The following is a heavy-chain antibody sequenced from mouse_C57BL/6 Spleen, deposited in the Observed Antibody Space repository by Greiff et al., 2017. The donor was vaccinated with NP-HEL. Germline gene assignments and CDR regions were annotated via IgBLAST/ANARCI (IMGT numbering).Heavy chain of an antibody. D-gene: IGHD1-1*01. CDR3: ARPSVYAMDY. CDR1: GYSFTSYY. CDR2: IYPGSGNT. J-gene: IGHJ4*01. V-gene: IGHV1-66*01. Sequence: VQVVESGPELVKPGASVKISCKASGYSFTSYYIHWVKQRPGQGLEWIGWIYPGSGNTKYNEKFKGKATLTADTSSSTAYMQLSSLTSEDSAVYYCARPSVYAMDYWGQGTSVTVSS.